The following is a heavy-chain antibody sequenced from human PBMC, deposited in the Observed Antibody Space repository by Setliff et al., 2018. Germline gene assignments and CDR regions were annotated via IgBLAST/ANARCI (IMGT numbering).Heavy chain of an antibody. J-gene: IGHJ4*02. V-gene: IGHV1-3*01. D-gene: IGHD2-2*02. CDR1: GYSFSTYA. CDR3: ARDREYCSRTSCYIDY. Sequence: ASVKVSCKASGYSFSTYAMHWERQAPGQRLEWMGWINGGNGNTKYSQKFQGRITITRDTSASTAYMEMSSLRSEDTAVYYCARDREYCSRTSCYIDYWGQGALVTVSS. CDR2: INGGNGNT.